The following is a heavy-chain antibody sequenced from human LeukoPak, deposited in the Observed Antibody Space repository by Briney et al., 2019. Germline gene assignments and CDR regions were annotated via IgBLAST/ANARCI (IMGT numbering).Heavy chain of an antibody. CDR3: ARGSYYDSSGYYYASAFDI. CDR1: GYTFTSYD. J-gene: IGHJ3*02. V-gene: IGHV1-8*02. Sequence: ASVKVSCKASGYTFTSYDINWVRQATGQGLEWMGWMNPNSGNTGYAQKFQGRVTMTRDTSISTAYMELSGLRSEDTAVYYCARGSYYDSSGYYYASAFDIWGRGTMVTVSS. D-gene: IGHD3-22*01. CDR2: MNPNSGNT.